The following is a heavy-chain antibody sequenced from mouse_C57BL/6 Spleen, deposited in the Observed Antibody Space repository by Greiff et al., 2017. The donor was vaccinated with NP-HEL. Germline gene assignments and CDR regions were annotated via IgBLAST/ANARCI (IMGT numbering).Heavy chain of an antibody. V-gene: IGHV1-64*01. Sequence: VPLQQPGAELVKPGASVKLSCKASGYTFTSYWMHWGKQRPGQGLEWIGMIHPNSGSTNYNEKFKSKATLTVDKSSSTAYMQLSSLTSEDSAVYYCARGHYGSSFDYWGQGTTLTVSS. J-gene: IGHJ2*01. CDR3: ARGHYGSSFDY. CDR1: GYTFTSYW. CDR2: IHPNSGST. D-gene: IGHD1-1*01.